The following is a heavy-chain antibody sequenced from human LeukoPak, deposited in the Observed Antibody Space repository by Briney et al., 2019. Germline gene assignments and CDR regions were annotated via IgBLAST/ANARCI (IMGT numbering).Heavy chain of an antibody. CDR3: ARDPSQFLEPHWLDP. CDR2: ISSRSNTI. V-gene: IGHV3-48*01. CDR1: GFTFSTYS. D-gene: IGHD3-3*01. J-gene: IGHJ5*02. Sequence: SGGSLRLSCAASGFTFSTYSMHWVRQAPGQGLEWVSYISSRSNTIYYANSVRGRFTISRGNAKNSLYLQMNSLRVEDTAVYYCARDPSQFLEPHWLDPWGQGTLVTVSS.